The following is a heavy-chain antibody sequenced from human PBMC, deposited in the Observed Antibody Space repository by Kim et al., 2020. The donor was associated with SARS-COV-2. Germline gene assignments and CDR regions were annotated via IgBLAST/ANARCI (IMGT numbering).Heavy chain of an antibody. Sequence: GGSLRLSCAASGFTFSRCSMHWVRLAPGKGLEWVSSISSSNSYIYYADSVKGRFTISRDNAKSSLYLQMNSLRAEDTAVYYCARGYGSGSYFGENYYYGMDVWGQGTTVTVSS. CDR1: GFTFSRCS. V-gene: IGHV3-21*01. CDR3: ARGYGSGSYFGENYYYGMDV. CDR2: ISSSNSYI. D-gene: IGHD3-10*01. J-gene: IGHJ6*02.